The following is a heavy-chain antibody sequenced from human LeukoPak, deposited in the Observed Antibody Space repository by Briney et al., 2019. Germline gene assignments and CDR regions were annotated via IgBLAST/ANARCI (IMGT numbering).Heavy chain of an antibody. Sequence: SETLSLTCTVSGGSISSGDYSWSWIRQPPGKGLEWIGYIYYSGSTYYNPSLKSRVTISVDTSKNQFSLKLSSVTAADTAVYYCARVRYYDSSGYYYDFLFDYWGQGTLVTVSS. D-gene: IGHD3-22*01. CDR2: IYYSGST. CDR3: ARVRYYDSSGYYYDFLFDY. J-gene: IGHJ4*02. CDR1: GGSISSGDYS. V-gene: IGHV4-30-4*01.